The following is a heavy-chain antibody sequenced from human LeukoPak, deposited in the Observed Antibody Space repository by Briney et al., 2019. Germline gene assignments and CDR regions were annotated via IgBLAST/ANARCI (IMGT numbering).Heavy chain of an antibody. CDR1: GGSISSGSYY. D-gene: IGHD6-13*01. Sequence: PSETLSLTCTVSGGSISSGSYYWSWIRQPAGKGLEWIGRIYTSGSTNYNPSLKSRVTISVDTSKNQFSLKLSSVTAADTAVYYCARLCIAAAGTYYYDMDVWGKGTTVTVSS. CDR2: IYTSGST. J-gene: IGHJ6*03. CDR3: ARLCIAAAGTYYYDMDV. V-gene: IGHV4-61*02.